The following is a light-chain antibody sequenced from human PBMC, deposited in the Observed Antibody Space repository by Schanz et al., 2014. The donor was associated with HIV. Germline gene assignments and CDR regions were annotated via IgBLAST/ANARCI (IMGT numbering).Light chain of an antibody. CDR2: DVS. J-gene: IGLJ2*01. V-gene: IGLV2-14*03. CDR1: SSDVGDVNF. CDR3: AAWDDSLNGVV. Sequence: QSALTQPTSVSGSPGQSITISCTVASSDVGDVNFVSWYQQHPGKAPKLMIYDVSKRPSGVPDRFSGSKSGNTASLAITGLQAEDEADYYCAAWDDSLNGVVFGGGTKLTVL.